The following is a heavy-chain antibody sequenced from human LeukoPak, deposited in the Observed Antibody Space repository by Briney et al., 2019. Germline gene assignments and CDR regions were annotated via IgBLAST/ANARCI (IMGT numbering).Heavy chain of an antibody. CDR1: GGSISSGGYY. J-gene: IGHJ4*02. D-gene: IGHD3-3*01. CDR2: VSGSGDRT. V-gene: IGHV3-23*01. CDR3: AKDGRRFLEPKLFDF. Sequence: PSETLSLTCTVSGGSISSGGYYWSWVRQGPGKGPEWVAAVSGSGDRTHFTDSVKGRFTISRDNSRNTLYLQMNSLRAEDMAVYYCAKDGRRFLEPKLFDFWGQGTLVTVSS.